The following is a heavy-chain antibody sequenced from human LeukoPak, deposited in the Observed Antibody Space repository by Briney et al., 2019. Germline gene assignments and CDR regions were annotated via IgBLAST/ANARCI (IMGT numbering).Heavy chain of an antibody. J-gene: IGHJ4*02. CDR3: ATVGAVVPAAYALDY. D-gene: IGHD2-2*01. V-gene: IGHV1-24*01. CDR1: GYTLTELS. CDR2: FDPEDGET. Sequence: ASVTVSCKVSGYTLTELSMHWVRQAPGKGLEWMGGFDPEDGETIYAQKFQGRVAMTEDTSTDTAYMELSSLRSEDTAVYYCATVGAVVPAAYALDYWGQGTLVTVSS.